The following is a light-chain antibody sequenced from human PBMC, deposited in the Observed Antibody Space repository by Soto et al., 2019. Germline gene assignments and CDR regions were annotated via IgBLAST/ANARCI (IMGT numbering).Light chain of an antibody. J-gene: IGLJ7*01. Sequence: QSVLTQPPSASGTPGQRVTMSCSGSSSNIGRNSVYWYQQFPGMAPRLLIYTNNQRPSGVPDRFSGSKSGTSASLAISGTRSEDEADYDCATWDDSRNGVVFGGGTQLTVL. CDR1: SSNIGRNS. CDR2: TNN. CDR3: ATWDDSRNGVV. V-gene: IGLV1-47*02.